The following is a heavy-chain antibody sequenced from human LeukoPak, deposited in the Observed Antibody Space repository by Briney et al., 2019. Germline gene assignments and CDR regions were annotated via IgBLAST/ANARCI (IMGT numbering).Heavy chain of an antibody. Sequence: PGGSLRLSCAASGFTFDDYAMHWVRQAPGKGLEWVSGISWNSGSIGYADSVKGRFTISRDNAKNSLYLQMNSLRAEDTALYYCAKDLVGATGLGYFDYWGQGTLVTVSS. CDR2: ISWNSGSI. D-gene: IGHD1-26*01. V-gene: IGHV3-9*01. CDR3: AKDLVGATGLGYFDY. J-gene: IGHJ4*02. CDR1: GFTFDDYA.